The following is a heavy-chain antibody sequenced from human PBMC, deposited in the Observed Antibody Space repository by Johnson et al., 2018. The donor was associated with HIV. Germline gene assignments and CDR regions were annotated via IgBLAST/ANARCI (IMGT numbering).Heavy chain of an antibody. V-gene: IGHV3-30*18. D-gene: IGHD6-19*01. Sequence: QVQLVESGGGLVQPGGSLRLSCAASGFTFSSYWMSWVRQAPGKGLERVAVISYHGSNKYYADSVKGRFTISRDNSKNTLYLQMNSLSAEDTAVYYCAKDRQWGPRDAFDIWGQGTMVTVSS. CDR1: GFTFSSYW. J-gene: IGHJ3*02. CDR2: ISYHGSNK. CDR3: AKDRQWGPRDAFDI.